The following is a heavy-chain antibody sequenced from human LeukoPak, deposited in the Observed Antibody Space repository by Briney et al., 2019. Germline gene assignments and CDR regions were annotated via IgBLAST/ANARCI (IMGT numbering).Heavy chain of an antibody. V-gene: IGHV4-38-2*02. D-gene: IGHD6-13*01. CDR2: MYHSGST. CDR3: ASESSAAGTLNY. J-gene: IGHJ4*02. CDR1: GYFISSGYF. Sequence: PSETLSLTCTVSGYFISSGYFWGWIRQPPGKGLEWIGSMYHSGSTYYNPSLKSRVTISLDTSKNQFSLKLTSVTAADTVVYYCASESSAAGTLNYWGQGTLVTVSS.